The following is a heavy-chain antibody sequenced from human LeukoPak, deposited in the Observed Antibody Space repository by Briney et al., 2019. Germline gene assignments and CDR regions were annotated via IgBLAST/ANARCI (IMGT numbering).Heavy chain of an antibody. CDR3: ARDLGYCSGGSCYGDWFDP. D-gene: IGHD2-15*01. Sequence: GGSLRLSCAASGFTFRNYWMHWVRQAPGKGLVWVSRISSDGRSTSYADSVKGRFTISRDNAKNSLYLQMNSLRAEDTAVYYCARDLGYCSGGSCYGDWFDPWGQGTLVTVSS. J-gene: IGHJ5*02. CDR1: GFTFRNYW. CDR2: ISSDGRST. V-gene: IGHV3-74*01.